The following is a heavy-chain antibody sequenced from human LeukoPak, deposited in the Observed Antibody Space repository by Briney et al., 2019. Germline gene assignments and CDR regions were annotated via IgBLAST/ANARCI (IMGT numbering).Heavy chain of an antibody. V-gene: IGHV4-34*01. CDR3: ARGRFNWWP. CDR2: INHSGST. CDR1: GGSFSGYY. J-gene: IGHJ5*02. Sequence: SETLSLTCAVYGGSFSGYYWSWIRQPPGKGLEWIGEINHSGSTNYNPSLKSRVTISVDTSKNQFSLKLSSVAAADTAVYYCARGRFNWWPWGQGTLVTVSS. D-gene: IGHD2-15*01.